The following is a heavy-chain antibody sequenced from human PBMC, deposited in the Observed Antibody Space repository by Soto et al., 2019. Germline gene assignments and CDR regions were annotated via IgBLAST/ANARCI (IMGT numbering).Heavy chain of an antibody. CDR2: ISYRGIT. Sequence: SETLSLTCIVSGGSFSSGAYHWSWVRQHPGQGLEWIASISYRGITYSNPSLKSRLSMSVDTSKNQFSLNLTSVTAADTAVYHCARMSATGTRWFDPWGQGTLVTVSS. D-gene: IGHD6-13*01. J-gene: IGHJ5*02. V-gene: IGHV4-31*03. CDR3: ARMSATGTRWFDP. CDR1: GGSFSSGAYH.